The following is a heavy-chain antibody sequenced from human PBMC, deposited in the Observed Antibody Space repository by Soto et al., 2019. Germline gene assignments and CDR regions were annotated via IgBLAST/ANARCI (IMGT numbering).Heavy chain of an antibody. CDR2: IIPIFGTA. D-gene: IGHD2-21*02. V-gene: IGHV1-69*13. CDR1: GGTFSSYA. Sequence: SVKVSCKASGGTFSSYAIGWVRQAPGQGLEWMGGIIPIFGTANYAQKFQGRVTITADESTSTAYMELSSLRSEDTAVCYCARESVGGGNSVWYYYGMDVWGQGTTVTVSS. CDR3: ARESVGGGNSVWYYYGMDV. J-gene: IGHJ6*02.